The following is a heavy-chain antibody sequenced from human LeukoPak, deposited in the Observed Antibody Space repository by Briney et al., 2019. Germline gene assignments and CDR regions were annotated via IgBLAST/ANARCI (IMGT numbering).Heavy chain of an antibody. V-gene: IGHV3-9*01. CDR3: AKGLDYNWHYNSYMDV. CDR1: GFTFDDYV. D-gene: IGHD1-20*01. CDR2: ISWNSGST. J-gene: IGHJ6*03. Sequence: PGGSLRLSCAASGFTFDDYVMHWVRQPPGKGLEWVSGISWNSGSTGYADSVKGRLTISRDNAKRSLYLQMNSLRAEDTALYYCAKGLDYNWHYNSYMDVWGKGTTVTVSS.